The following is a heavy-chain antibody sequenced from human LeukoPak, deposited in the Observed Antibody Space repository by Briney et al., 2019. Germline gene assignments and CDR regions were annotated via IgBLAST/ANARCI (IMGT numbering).Heavy chain of an antibody. CDR3: ASLGYSYYFDY. D-gene: IGHD2-15*01. Sequence: PSETLSLTCAVYGGSFSGYYWSWIRQPPGKGLEWIGEINHSGSTNYNPSLKSRVTMSVDTSKNQFSLKLSSVTAADTAVYYCASLGYSYYFDYWGQGTLVTVSS. V-gene: IGHV4-34*01. CDR2: INHSGST. CDR1: GGSFSGYY. J-gene: IGHJ4*02.